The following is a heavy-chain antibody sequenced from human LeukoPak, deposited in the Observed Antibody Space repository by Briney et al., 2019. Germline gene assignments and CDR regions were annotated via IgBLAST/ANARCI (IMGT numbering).Heavy chain of an antibody. CDR3: AREEGIAAAGTLDY. CDR1: GFSFRSYG. D-gene: IGHD6-13*01. J-gene: IGHJ4*02. V-gene: IGHV3-30*02. CDR2: IRYDGRDK. Sequence: GGSLRLSCAASGFSFRSYGMQWVRQAPGKGPEWVAFIRYDGRDKYYADSVKGRFTITRDNSEDTLYLQMSSLRSEDTAVYYCAREEGIAAAGTLDYWGQGTLVTVSS.